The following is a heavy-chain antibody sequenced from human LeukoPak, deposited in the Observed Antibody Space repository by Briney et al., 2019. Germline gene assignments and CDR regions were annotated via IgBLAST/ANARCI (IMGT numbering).Heavy chain of an antibody. CDR3: ARGDKYSSSLLLFDY. CDR1: GGSISSYY. CDR2: IYYSGST. J-gene: IGHJ4*02. V-gene: IGHV4-59*01. D-gene: IGHD6-6*01. Sequence: SETLSLTCTVSGGSISSYYWSWIRQPPGKGLEWIGYIYYSGSTNYNPSLKSRVTISVDTSKNQFSLKLSSVTAADTAVYYCARGDKYSSSLLLFDYWGQGTLVTVSS.